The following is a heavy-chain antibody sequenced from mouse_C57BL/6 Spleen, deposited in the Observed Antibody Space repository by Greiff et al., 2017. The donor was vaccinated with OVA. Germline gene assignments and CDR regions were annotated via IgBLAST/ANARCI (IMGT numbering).Heavy chain of an antibody. Sequence: EVKLMESGGGLVKPGGSLKLSCAASGFTFRDYGMHWVRQAPEKGLEWVAYISSGSSTIYYADPVKGRFTISRDNAKNTLFLQMTSLRSEDTAMYYCARNDYDTGFAYWGQGTLVTVSA. J-gene: IGHJ3*01. V-gene: IGHV5-17*01. D-gene: IGHD2-4*01. CDR1: GFTFRDYG. CDR3: ARNDYDTGFAY. CDR2: ISSGSSTI.